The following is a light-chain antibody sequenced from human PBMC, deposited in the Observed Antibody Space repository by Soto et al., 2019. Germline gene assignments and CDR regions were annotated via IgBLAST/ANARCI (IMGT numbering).Light chain of an antibody. CDR2: DAS. Sequence: EIVLTQSPATLSLSPGERATLSCRASQSVSSYLAWYQQKPGQAPRLLIYDASNRATGIPARFSGSGSGTEFTLTISSLQSEDFAVYYCQQYNEWPPTFGQGTKVDIK. CDR1: QSVSSY. CDR3: QQYNEWPPT. J-gene: IGKJ1*01. V-gene: IGKV3-11*01.